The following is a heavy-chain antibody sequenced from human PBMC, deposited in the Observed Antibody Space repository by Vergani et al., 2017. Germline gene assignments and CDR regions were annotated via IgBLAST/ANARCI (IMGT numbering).Heavy chain of an antibody. J-gene: IGHJ4*02. V-gene: IGHV3-23*01. D-gene: IGHD1-26*01. CDR1: GFTFSSYA. CDR2: ISGSGGCT. Sequence: EVQLLESGGGLVQPRGSLRLSCAASGFTFSSYAMSWVRQAPGKGLEWVSAISGSGGCTYYADSVKGRFTISRDNSKNTLYLQMNSLRAEDTAVYYCAKSRLSVGATFVFWNWGQGTLVTVSS. CDR3: AKSRLSVGATFVFWN.